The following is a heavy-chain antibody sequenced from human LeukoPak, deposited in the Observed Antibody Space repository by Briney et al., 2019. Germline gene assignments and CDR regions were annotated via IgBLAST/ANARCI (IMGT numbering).Heavy chain of an antibody. D-gene: IGHD3-10*01. CDR2: IDSGGSST. V-gene: IGHV3-74*01. J-gene: IGHJ5*02. Sequence: GGSLRLSCAASGFTFRSYRMYWVRQAPGKGLVGVSRIDSGGSSTIYADSVKGRFTISRDSAKNMLYLQMNSLRVEDTAVYYCARDTGTWGQGALVTVSS. CDR3: ARDTGT. CDR1: GFTFRSYR.